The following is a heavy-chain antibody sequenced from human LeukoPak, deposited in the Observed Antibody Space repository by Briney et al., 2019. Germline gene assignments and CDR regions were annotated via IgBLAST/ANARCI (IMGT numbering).Heavy chain of an antibody. CDR1: GFTFSSYG. CDR2: ISGSGGST. V-gene: IGHV3-23*01. D-gene: IGHD3-3*01. J-gene: IGHJ4*02. Sequence: GGSLRLSCAASGFTFSSYGMHWVRQAPGKGLEWVSAISGSGGSTYYADSVKGRFTISRDNSKNTLYLQMNSLRAEDTAVYYCAKGYDFWSGSDYWGQGTLVTVSS. CDR3: AKGYDFWSGSDY.